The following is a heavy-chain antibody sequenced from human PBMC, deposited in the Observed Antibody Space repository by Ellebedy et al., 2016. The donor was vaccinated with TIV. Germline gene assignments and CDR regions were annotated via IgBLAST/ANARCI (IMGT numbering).Heavy chain of an antibody. Sequence: SETLSLXXAVSGGSISSSNWWSWVRQPPGKGLEWIGEIYHSGSTNYNPSLKSRVTISVDKSKNQFSLKLSSVTAADTAVYYCARDLFEDAGPFDYWGQGTLVTVSS. D-gene: IGHD3-10*02. CDR1: GGSISSSNW. V-gene: IGHV4-4*02. CDR3: ARDLFEDAGPFDY. CDR2: IYHSGST. J-gene: IGHJ4*02.